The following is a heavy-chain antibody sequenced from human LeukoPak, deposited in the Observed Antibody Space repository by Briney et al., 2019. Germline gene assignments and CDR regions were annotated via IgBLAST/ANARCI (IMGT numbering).Heavy chain of an antibody. CDR2: ISSSSSYI. J-gene: IGHJ6*02. CDR1: GFTFSSYS. Sequence: GGSLRLSCAASGFTFSSYSMNWVRQAPGKGLEWGSSISSSSSYIYYADSVKGRFTISRDNAKNSLYLQMNSLRAEDTAVYYCAREGYCSGGSCYSGGHYYGMDVWGQGTTVTVSS. V-gene: IGHV3-21*01. CDR3: AREGYCSGGSCYSGGHYYGMDV. D-gene: IGHD2-15*01.